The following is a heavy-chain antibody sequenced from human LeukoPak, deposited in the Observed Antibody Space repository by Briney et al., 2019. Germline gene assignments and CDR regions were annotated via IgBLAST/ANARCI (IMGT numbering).Heavy chain of an antibody. J-gene: IGHJ5*02. CDR1: GYTFTSYY. CDR3: ARGPVKRSSSSFLCWFDP. Sequence: SVKVSCKASGYTFTSYYMHWVRQAPGQGLEWMGGIIPIFGTANYAQKFQGRVTITADKSTSTAYMELSSLRSEDTAVYYCARGPVKRSSSSFLCWFDPWGQGTLVTVSS. V-gene: IGHV1-69*06. CDR2: IIPIFGTA. D-gene: IGHD6-6*01.